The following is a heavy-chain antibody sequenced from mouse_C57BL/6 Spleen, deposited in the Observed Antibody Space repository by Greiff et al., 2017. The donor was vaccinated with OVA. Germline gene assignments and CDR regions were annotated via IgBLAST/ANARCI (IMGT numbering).Heavy chain of an antibody. CDR3: ARGGYYYGPYYFDY. D-gene: IGHD1-1*01. V-gene: IGHV1-18*01. Sequence: VQLKESGPELVKPGASVKIPCKASGYTFTDYNMDWVKQSHGKSLEWIGDINPNNGGTIYNQKFKGKATLTVDKSSSTAYMQLSSLTSEDSAVYNCARGGYYYGPYYFDYWGQGTTLTVSS. CDR2: INPNNGGT. J-gene: IGHJ2*01. CDR1: GYTFTDYN.